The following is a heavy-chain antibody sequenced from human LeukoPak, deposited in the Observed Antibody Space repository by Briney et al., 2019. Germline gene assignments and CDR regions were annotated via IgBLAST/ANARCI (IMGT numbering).Heavy chain of an antibody. CDR2: ISYDGSNK. J-gene: IGHJ4*02. CDR1: GFTFSSYA. CDR3: ARLEGTYYYDSSGQAGDC. D-gene: IGHD3-22*01. V-gene: IGHV3-30-3*01. Sequence: PGGSLRLSCAASGFTFSSYAMHWVRQAPGKGLEWVAVISYDGSNKYYADSVKGRFTISRDNSKNTLYLQMNSLRAEDTAVYYCARLEGTYYYDSSGQAGDCWGQGTLVTVSS.